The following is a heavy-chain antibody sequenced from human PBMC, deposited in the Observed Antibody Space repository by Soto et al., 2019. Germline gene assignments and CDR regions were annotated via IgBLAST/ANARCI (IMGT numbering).Heavy chain of an antibody. D-gene: IGHD3-10*01. CDR1: GGSISSGDYY. Sequence: PSETLSLTCTVSGGSISSGDYYWSWIRQPPGKGLEWIGYIYYSGSTYYNPSLKSRVTISVDTSKNQFSLKLSSVTAADTAVYYCARATVLLWFGDSAPFDYWGQGTLVTVSS. CDR2: IYYSGST. CDR3: ARATVLLWFGDSAPFDY. V-gene: IGHV4-30-4*01. J-gene: IGHJ4*02.